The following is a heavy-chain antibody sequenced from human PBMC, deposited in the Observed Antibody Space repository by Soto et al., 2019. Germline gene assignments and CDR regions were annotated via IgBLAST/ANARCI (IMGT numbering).Heavy chain of an antibody. D-gene: IGHD6-13*01. CDR1: GFTFSTYG. V-gene: IGHV3-30*03. CDR3: AREGDVTVAAVGPSAFSFEY. Sequence: QVHLVESGGGVVQPGRSLRLSCEASGFTFSTYGMHWIRQAPGKGLEWVAVISYGGETTYYADSVKGRFTISRDNAKNRVSLQMTRLRVADTAVYSCAREGDVTVAAVGPSAFSFEYWGQGTLVTVSS. J-gene: IGHJ4*02. CDR2: ISYGGETT.